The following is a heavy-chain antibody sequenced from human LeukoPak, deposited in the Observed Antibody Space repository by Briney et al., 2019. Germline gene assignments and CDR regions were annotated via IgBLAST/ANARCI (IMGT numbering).Heavy chain of an antibody. J-gene: IGHJ5*02. V-gene: IGHV4-4*07. D-gene: IGHD3-10*01. CDR3: SRDMVRETLMYWFDP. CDR2: IYGSGST. Sequence: SETLSLTCTVSGASINGYFWSWIRQSAGKGLEWIGRIYGSGSTNYNPSLESRATVSSETSKNQFSLKLRSVTAADTAVYYCSRDMVRETLMYWFDPWGPGILVTDS. CDR1: GASINGYF.